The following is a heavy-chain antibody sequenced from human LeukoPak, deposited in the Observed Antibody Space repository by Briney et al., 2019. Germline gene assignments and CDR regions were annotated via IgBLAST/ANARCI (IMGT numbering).Heavy chain of an antibody. J-gene: IGHJ4*02. CDR1: GDSITSGRYY. CDR3: AKTAKYYYGSETYYFFEY. D-gene: IGHD3-10*01. CDR2: ISYTGST. V-gene: IGHV4-61*01. Sequence: SETLSLTCTVSGDSITSGRYYWSWIRQHPGNGLEWIGYISYTGSTTYNSSLKSRVTISLDTSQNQFSLKLTSVTPADTAVYYCAKTAKYYYGSETYYFFEYWGQGTLVTVSS.